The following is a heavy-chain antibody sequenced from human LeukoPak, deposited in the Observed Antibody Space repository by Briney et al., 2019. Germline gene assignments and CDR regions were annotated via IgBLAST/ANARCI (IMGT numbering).Heavy chain of an antibody. CDR3: AKTRSSPSWFDP. CDR1: GGSISSSSYY. V-gene: IGHV4-39*07. CDR2: IYYSGST. Sequence: SETLSLTCTVSGGSISSSSYYWGWIRQPPGKGLEWIGSIYYSGSTYYNPSPKSRVTISFDKSQNQLSLRLSSVTAADTAVYYCAKTRSSPSWFDPWGQGTLVTVSS. J-gene: IGHJ5*02.